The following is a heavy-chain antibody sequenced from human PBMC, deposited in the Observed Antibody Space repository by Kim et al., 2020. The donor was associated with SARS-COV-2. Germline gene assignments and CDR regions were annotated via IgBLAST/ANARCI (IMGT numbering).Heavy chain of an antibody. CDR2: INQDGSAK. J-gene: IGHJ4*02. CDR3: ARDYYGSSGYYYFDY. Sequence: GGSLRLSCAASGFTFSSYCMSWVRQAPGKGLEWVANINQDGSAKYYADSVKGRFTISRDNAKNSLYLQMNSLRAEDTAVYYCARDYYGSSGYYYFDYWGQGTLVTVSS. V-gene: IGHV3-7*01. CDR1: GFTFSSYC. D-gene: IGHD3-22*01.